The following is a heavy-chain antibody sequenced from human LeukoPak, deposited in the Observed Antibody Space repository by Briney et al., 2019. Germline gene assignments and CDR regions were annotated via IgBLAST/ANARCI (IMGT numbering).Heavy chain of an antibody. CDR3: ARSLGTVSPWFDL. CDR2: ISSSSSYI. V-gene: IGHV3-21*01. CDR1: GFTFSSYS. J-gene: IGHJ5*02. Sequence: PGGSLRLSCAASGFTFSSYSMNWVRQAPGKGLEWVSSISSSSSYIYYADSVKGRFTISRDNAKNSLYLQMNSLRAEDTAVYYCARSLGTVSPWFDLWGQGTLVTVSS. D-gene: IGHD4-17*01.